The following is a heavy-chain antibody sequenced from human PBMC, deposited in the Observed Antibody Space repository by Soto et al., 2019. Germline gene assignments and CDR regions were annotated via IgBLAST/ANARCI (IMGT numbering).Heavy chain of an antibody. J-gene: IGHJ4*02. CDR1: GGSISSYY. CDR2: IYYSGST. CDR3: ARRSLRSLSFDY. V-gene: IGHV4-59*08. Sequence: SETLSLTCTVSGGSISSYYWSWIRQPPGKGLEWIGYIYYSGSTNYNPSLKSRVTISVDTSKNQFSLRLSSVTAADTAVYYCARRSLRSLSFDYWGQGTLVTVSS.